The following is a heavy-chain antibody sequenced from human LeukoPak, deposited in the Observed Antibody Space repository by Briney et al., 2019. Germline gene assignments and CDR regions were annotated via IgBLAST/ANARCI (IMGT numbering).Heavy chain of an antibody. D-gene: IGHD2-2*01. CDR2: INHSGST. CDR1: GGSFSGYY. J-gene: IGHJ5*02. Sequence: PSETLSLTCAVYGGSFSGYYWSWIHQPPGKGLEWIGEINHSGSTNYNPSLKSRVTIPVDTSKNQFSLKLSSVTAADTAVYYCARAKGVYCSSTSCYHNWFDPWGQGTLVTVSS. CDR3: ARAKGVYCSSTSCYHNWFDP. V-gene: IGHV4-34*01.